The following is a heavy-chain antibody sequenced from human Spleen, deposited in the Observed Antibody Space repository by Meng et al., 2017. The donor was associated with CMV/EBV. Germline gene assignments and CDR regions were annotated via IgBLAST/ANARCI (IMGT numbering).Heavy chain of an antibody. CDR3: ARDGAYCSSTSCPGPFDY. CDR2: IKQDGSEK. J-gene: IGHJ4*02. CDR1: GFTFSSYW. Sequence: LSLTCAASGFTFSSYWMSWVRQAPGKGLEWVANIKQDGSEKYYVDSVKGRFTISRDNAKNSLYLQMNSLRAEDTAVYYCARDGAYCSSTSCPGPFDYWGQGTLVTVSS. D-gene: IGHD2-2*01. V-gene: IGHV3-7*01.